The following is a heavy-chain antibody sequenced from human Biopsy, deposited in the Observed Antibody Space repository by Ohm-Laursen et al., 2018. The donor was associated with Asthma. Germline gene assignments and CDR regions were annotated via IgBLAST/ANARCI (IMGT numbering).Heavy chain of an antibody. J-gene: IGHJ2*01. V-gene: IGHV4-39*02. CDR2: IYYSGRT. D-gene: IGHD6-6*01. Sequence: GTLSLTCIVSGDAMSTSGSYWGWIRQSPGKGLEWIGSIYYSGRTYYNPSLESRVTITANTSKNHFSLKVTSVTAADTAVYYCARAVSSSSYWYFDLWGRGDLVTVSS. CDR3: ARAVSSSSYWYFDL. CDR1: GDAMSTSGSY.